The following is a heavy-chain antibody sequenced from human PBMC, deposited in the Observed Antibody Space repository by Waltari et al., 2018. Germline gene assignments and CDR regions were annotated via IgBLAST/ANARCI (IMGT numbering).Heavy chain of an antibody. V-gene: IGHV3-74*03. CDR3: AREGKDRAFDY. J-gene: IGHJ4*02. CDR1: GFTFSNYW. Sequence: EVQLVESGGGLVQPGGSLRLSCAASGFTFSNYWMHWVRQSPGTGVVWVSRSNSDGSTTTYADSVKGRFTISRDNAKNTLYLQMNGLTADDTAVYYCAREGKDRAFDYWGQGTLGTVSS. CDR2: SNSDGSTT. D-gene: IGHD2-15*01.